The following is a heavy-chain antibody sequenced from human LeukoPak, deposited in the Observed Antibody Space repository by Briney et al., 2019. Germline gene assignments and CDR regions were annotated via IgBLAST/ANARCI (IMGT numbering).Heavy chain of an antibody. CDR1: GFTFGTYA. J-gene: IGHJ4*02. Sequence: GGSLRLSCAASGFTFGTYAMSWVRQDPRKGLEWVSGMNGSGTSIYYADAVKGRFTISRDNSKNTLYLQMNSLRAEDTAVYYCAKDPDPGELLYYFDYWGQGTLVTVSS. V-gene: IGHV3-23*01. D-gene: IGHD1-26*01. CDR2: MNGSGTSI. CDR3: AKDPDPGELLYYFDY.